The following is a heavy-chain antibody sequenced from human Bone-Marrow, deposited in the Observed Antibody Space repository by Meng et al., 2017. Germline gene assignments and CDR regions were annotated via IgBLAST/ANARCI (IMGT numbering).Heavy chain of an antibody. CDR2: SKSKTDGGTT. J-gene: IGHJ3*02. Sequence: GESLKISCAASGFTFSNAWMSWVRQAPGKGLEWVGRSKSKTDGGTTDYAAPVKGRFTISRDDSKNTLYLQMNSLKTEDTAVYYCTTGFHCSGGSCYSAGAFDIWGQGTRVTVSS. CDR1: GFTFSNAW. D-gene: IGHD2-15*01. CDR3: TTGFHCSGGSCYSAGAFDI. V-gene: IGHV3-15*01.